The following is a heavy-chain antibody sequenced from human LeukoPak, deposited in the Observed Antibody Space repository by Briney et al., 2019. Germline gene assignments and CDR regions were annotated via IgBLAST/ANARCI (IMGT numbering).Heavy chain of an antibody. Sequence: ASVKVSCKASGYTFTSYDINWVRQATGQGLEWMGWMNPNSGNTGYAQKFQGRVTMTRNTSISTAYMELSSLGSEDTAVYYCARRRGYSYGYAVYNWFDPWGQGTLVTVFS. J-gene: IGHJ5*02. D-gene: IGHD5-18*01. CDR1: GYTFTSYD. CDR2: MNPNSGNT. CDR3: ARRRGYSYGYAVYNWFDP. V-gene: IGHV1-8*01.